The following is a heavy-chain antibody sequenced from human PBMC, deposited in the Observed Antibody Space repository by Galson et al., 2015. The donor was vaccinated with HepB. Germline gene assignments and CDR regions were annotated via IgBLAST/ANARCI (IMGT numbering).Heavy chain of an antibody. V-gene: IGHV6-1*01. D-gene: IGHD6-13*01. CDR2: KYNWSQLST. CDR1: GDSVSSNIAT. CDR3: ARGIAPGGLPQFDF. Sequence: CAISGDSVSSNIATWNWFRQSPSRGLEWLGRKYNWSQLSTEYAESLKSRLTVNSDTSKNQLSLQLNSVSPEDTAVYYCARGIAPGGLPQFDFWSQGTLVTVSS. J-gene: IGHJ4*02.